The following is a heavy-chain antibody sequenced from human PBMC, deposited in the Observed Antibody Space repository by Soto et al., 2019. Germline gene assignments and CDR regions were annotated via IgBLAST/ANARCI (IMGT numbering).Heavy chain of an antibody. CDR1: GDSISTYY. Sequence: QVQLQESGPGLVKPSETLSLTCAVSGDSISTYYCMWIRQPPGKGLESIGYLYYGGSSNYNPALKSRVPLSVDTSTTQCSLTLSSMTAADSAVYYCALRSMAVVPEYWGQGTLVTVSS. D-gene: IGHD3-22*01. J-gene: IGHJ4*02. CDR2: LYYGGSS. V-gene: IGHV4-59*01. CDR3: ALRSMAVVPEY.